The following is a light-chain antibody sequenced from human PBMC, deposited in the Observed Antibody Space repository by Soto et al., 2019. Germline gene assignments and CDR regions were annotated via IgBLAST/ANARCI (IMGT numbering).Light chain of an antibody. J-gene: IGKJ1*01. Sequence: DIQMTQSPSSLSAAVGDRVTITCRASETIASYLNWYQQRPGKAPKLLIYAASSLQSGVPSRFGGSGSGTDFTLTITSLQPEDFATCYCQQPYIPPRTFGQGTRL. V-gene: IGKV1-39*01. CDR1: ETIASY. CDR2: AAS. CDR3: QQPYIPPRT.